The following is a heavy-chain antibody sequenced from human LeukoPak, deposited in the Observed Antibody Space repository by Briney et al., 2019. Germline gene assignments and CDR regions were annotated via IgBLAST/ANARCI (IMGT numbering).Heavy chain of an antibody. CDR3: ARDSTAYYYGLGSPAGY. Sequence: GASVKVSCKASGGTFSSYAISWVRQAPGQGLVLMGGIIPIFGTANYAQKFQGRVTITADESTSTAYMELSSLRSEDTAVYYCARDSTAYYYGLGSPAGYWGQGTLVTVSS. CDR2: IIPIFGTA. V-gene: IGHV1-69*01. CDR1: GGTFSSYA. D-gene: IGHD3-10*01. J-gene: IGHJ4*02.